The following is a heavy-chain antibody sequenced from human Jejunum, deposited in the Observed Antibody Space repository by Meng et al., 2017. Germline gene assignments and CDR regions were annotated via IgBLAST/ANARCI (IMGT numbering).Heavy chain of an antibody. J-gene: IGHJ4*02. V-gene: IGHV1-2*06. CDR3: AKDEGTTTAFDH. D-gene: IGHD1-26*01. CDR2: MNPNNGDT. Sequence: VHLVQPGAEVKNPGASVRVSCEASGYTFTAYYVHWVRQAPGQGLEWMGRMNPNNGDTNYAQKFQGRVTMTRATSTAYMDLSSLTSDDTAVYYCAKDEGTTTAFDHWGQGTLVTVSS. CDR1: GYTFTAYY.